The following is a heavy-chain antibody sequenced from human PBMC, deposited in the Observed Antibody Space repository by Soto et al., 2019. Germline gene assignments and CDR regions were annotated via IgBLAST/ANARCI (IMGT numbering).Heavy chain of an antibody. D-gene: IGHD2-21*02. CDR3: AKEVPYINSWSTAGYSQN. J-gene: IGHJ1*01. CDR2: ISGRGGAT. Sequence: GGSLRLSCAASGFTFDNYAMNWVRQAPGKGLEWVAHISGRGGATKYADSVKGRFSISKDNSKNTLYLQMNNLAVEDTAQYYWAKEVPYINSWSTAGYSQNWGQGTLVTVSS. V-gene: IGHV3-23*01. CDR1: GFTFDNYA.